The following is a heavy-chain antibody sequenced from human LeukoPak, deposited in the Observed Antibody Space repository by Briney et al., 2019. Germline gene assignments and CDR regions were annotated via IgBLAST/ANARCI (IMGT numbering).Heavy chain of an antibody. J-gene: IGHJ4*02. CDR3: AKWGDYDILTGYYDSDY. CDR1: GFTFSNYA. CDR2: IVGSGGST. Sequence: HSGGSLRLSCAASGFTFSNYAMSWVRQAPGKGLEWVSAIVGSGGSTYYADSVKGRFTISRDNPKNTLYLQMNSLGAEDTAVYYCAKWGDYDILTGYYDSDYWGQGTLVTVSS. D-gene: IGHD3-9*01. V-gene: IGHV3-23*01.